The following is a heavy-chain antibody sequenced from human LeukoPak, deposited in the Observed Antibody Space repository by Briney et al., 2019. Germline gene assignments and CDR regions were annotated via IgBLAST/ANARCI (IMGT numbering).Heavy chain of an antibody. J-gene: IGHJ4*02. D-gene: IGHD3-3*01. Sequence: PGGSLRLSCTASGFTFSSYWMSWVRQAPGKGLEWVANIRQDGSEKYYLDSVRGRFTISRDNAKSSLYLQMNPLRAEDTAVYYCAKISSVDFWSPFDYWGQGTLVTVSS. CDR3: AKISSVDFWSPFDY. CDR1: GFTFSSYW. V-gene: IGHV3-7*05. CDR2: IRQDGSEK.